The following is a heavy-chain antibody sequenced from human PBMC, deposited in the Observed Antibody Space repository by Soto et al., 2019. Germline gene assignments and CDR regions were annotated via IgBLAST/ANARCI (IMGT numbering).Heavy chain of an antibody. J-gene: IGHJ5*02. Sequence: GGSLRLSCAASGFTFSSYWMHWVRQAPGKGLVWVSRINSDGSSTSYTDSVKGRFTISRDNAKNTLYLQMNSLRAEDTAVYYCARARIAVAGIDPWGQGTLVTVSS. CDR2: INSDGSST. V-gene: IGHV3-74*01. CDR3: ARARIAVAGIDP. D-gene: IGHD6-19*01. CDR1: GFTFSSYW.